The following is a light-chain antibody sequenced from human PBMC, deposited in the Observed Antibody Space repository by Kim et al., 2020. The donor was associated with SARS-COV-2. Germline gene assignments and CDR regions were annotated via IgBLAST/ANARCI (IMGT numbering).Light chain of an antibody. CDR2: GKN. J-gene: IGLJ3*02. V-gene: IGLV3-19*01. Sequence: SSELTQDPAVSVALGQTVRITCQGDSLRSYYASWYQQKPGRAPVLVIYGKNNRPSGIPDRFSGSSSGNTASLTITGAQAEDEADYYCNSRDSSGKLLVFG. CDR3: NSRDSSGKLLV. CDR1: SLRSYY.